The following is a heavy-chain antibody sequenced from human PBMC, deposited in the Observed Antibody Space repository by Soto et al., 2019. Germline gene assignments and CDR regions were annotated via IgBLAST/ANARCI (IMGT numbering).Heavy chain of an antibody. J-gene: IGHJ2*01. D-gene: IGHD3-3*01. CDR1: GYSFTSYW. Sequence: GESLKISCKVSGYSFTSYWISWVRQMPGEGLEWMGIIYPGDSDTRYSPSFQGQVTISVDTSISTAYLQWSSLRASDTAMYYCARRVLKYWYFDLWGRGTLVTVSS. CDR2: IYPGDSDT. V-gene: IGHV5-51*01. CDR3: ARRVLKYWYFDL.